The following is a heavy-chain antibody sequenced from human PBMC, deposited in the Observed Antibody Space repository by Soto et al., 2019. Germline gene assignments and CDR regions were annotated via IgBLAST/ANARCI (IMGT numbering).Heavy chain of an antibody. V-gene: IGHV3-23*01. D-gene: IGHD3-10*01. Sequence: PGGSLRLSCAASGFTFSSYAMSWVRQAPGKGLEWVSAISGSGGSTYYADSVKGRFTISRDNSKNTLYLQMNSLRAEDTAVYYCAKMGSVEILWLGELVGYYYYYMDVWGKGTTVNVSS. J-gene: IGHJ6*03. CDR2: ISGSGGST. CDR1: GFTFSSYA. CDR3: AKMGSVEILWLGELVGYYYYYMDV.